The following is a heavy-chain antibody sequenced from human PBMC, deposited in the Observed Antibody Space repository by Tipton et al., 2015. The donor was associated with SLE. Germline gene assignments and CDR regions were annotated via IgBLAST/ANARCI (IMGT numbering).Heavy chain of an antibody. CDR3: AKDLGQATAVSYFFAMDV. V-gene: IGHV3-9*01. CDR1: GFTLFNAG. CDR2: SSWNGRST. D-gene: IGHD6-13*01. J-gene: IGHJ6*02. Sequence: RSLRLSCAASGFTLFNAGMSWVRQAPGKGLEWVSGSSWNGRSTVYADSVKGRFTISRDNAKNSLYLQMNSLKTEDTALYFCAKDLGQATAVSYFFAMDVWGQGTTVTVSS.